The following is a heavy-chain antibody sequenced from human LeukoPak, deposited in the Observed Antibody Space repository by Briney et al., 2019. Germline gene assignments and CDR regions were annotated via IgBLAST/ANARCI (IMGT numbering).Heavy chain of an antibody. Sequence: SETLSLTCTVSGGSISSSSYYWGWIRQPPGKGLEWIGSIYYSGSTYYNPSLKSRVTISVDTSKNQFSLKLSSVTAADTAVYYCARLPSIAARHGFDYWGQGTLVTVSS. CDR3: ARLPSIAARHGFDY. J-gene: IGHJ4*02. CDR2: IYYSGST. CDR1: GGSISSSSYY. D-gene: IGHD6-6*01. V-gene: IGHV4-39*01.